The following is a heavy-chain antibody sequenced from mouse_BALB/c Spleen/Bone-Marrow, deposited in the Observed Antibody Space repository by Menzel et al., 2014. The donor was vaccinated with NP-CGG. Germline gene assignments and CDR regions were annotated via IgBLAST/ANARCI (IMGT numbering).Heavy chain of an antibody. J-gene: IGHJ3*01. CDR3: ARRAYGGSYGFAY. CDR1: GYTFTSYW. CDR2: INPSTDYT. D-gene: IGHD1-1*01. V-gene: IGHV1-4*01. Sequence: GYTFTSYWMHWVKQRPGQGLEWIGYINPSTDYTEYNQKFKDKATLTADKSSSTAFMQLSSLTSEDSAVYYCARRAYGGSYGFAYWGQGTLVTVSA.